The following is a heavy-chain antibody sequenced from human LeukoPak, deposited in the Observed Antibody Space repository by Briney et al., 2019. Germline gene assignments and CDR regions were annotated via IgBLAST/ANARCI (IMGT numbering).Heavy chain of an antibody. Sequence: GASVKVSCKASGYTFTTYGISWVRHAPGQGLEWMGWISAYNGNTNYARKSQGRVTITTDTNTTTAYMELRSLRSDDTAVYYWARRLERHHDFDYWGQGTLVTVS. D-gene: IGHD1-1*01. CDR1: GYTFTTYG. V-gene: IGHV1-18*01. CDR3: ARRLERHHDFDY. CDR2: ISAYNGNT. J-gene: IGHJ4*02.